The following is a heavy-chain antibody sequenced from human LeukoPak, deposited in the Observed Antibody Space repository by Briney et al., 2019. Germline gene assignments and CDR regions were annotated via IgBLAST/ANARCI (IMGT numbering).Heavy chain of an antibody. Sequence: GGSLRLSCSASGFTFGNYAMHWVRQAPGKGLEYVSAISGNGGTTYYADSVKGRFTISRDNSKNTLYLQMTSLRAEDTAVFYCVKDRKATGTYYFDYWGQGTLVTVSS. CDR1: GFTFGNYA. CDR2: ISGNGGTT. CDR3: VKDRKATGTYYFDY. J-gene: IGHJ4*02. D-gene: IGHD1-7*01. V-gene: IGHV3-64D*06.